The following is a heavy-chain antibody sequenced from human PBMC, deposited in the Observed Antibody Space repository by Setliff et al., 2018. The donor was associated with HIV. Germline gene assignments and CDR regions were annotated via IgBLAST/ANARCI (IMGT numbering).Heavy chain of an antibody. D-gene: IGHD3-22*01. CDR2: INAGNGNT. CDR3: ARDHRPNYYDNSGSPGY. V-gene: IGHV1-3*01. Sequence: ASVKVSCKASGYTFTSYAMHWVRQAPGQRLEWVGWINAGNGNTKYSQKFQGRVTITRDISARTAYMELSSLRSEDTAVYYCARDHRPNYYDNSGSPGYWGQGTLVTVSS. J-gene: IGHJ4*02. CDR1: GYTFTSYA.